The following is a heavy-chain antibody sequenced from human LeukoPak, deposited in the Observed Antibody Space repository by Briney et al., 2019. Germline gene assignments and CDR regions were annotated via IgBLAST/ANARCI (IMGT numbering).Heavy chain of an antibody. CDR1: GGSISSYY. CDR2: IYYSGST. CDR3: ASQAYYGSGSFDC. V-gene: IGHV4-59*01. Sequence: SETLSLTCTVSGGSISSYYWSWIRQPPGKGLEWIGYIYYSGSTNYNPSLKSRVTMSVDTSKNQFSLKLSSVTAADTAVYYCASQAYYGSGSFDCWGQGTLVTVSS. J-gene: IGHJ4*02. D-gene: IGHD3-10*01.